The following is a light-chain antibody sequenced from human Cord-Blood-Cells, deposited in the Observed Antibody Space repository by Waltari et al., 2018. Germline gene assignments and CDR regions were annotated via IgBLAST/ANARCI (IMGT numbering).Light chain of an antibody. CDR1: SSDVGGYNY. CDR3: SSYTSSSLVV. Sequence: QSALTQHASVSGSPGQSITISCTGTSSDVGGYNYVSWYQQHPGKAPKLMIYDVSKRPSGVSNRFSGSKSGNTASLTISGLQAEDEADYYCSSYTSSSLVVFGGGTKLTVL. CDR2: DVS. J-gene: IGLJ2*01. V-gene: IGLV2-14*01.